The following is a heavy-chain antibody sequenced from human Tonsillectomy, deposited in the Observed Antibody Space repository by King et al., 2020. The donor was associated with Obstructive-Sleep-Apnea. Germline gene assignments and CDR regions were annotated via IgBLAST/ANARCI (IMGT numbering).Heavy chain of an antibody. CDR1: GGSISSYY. CDR2: IYYSGST. D-gene: IGHD5-12*01. V-gene: IGHV4-59*01. CDR3: ARDLVATTRMYYYYYGMDV. J-gene: IGHJ6*02. Sequence: PLQESGPGLVKPSETLSLTCTVSGGSISSYYWSWIRQPPGKGLEWIGYIYYSGSTNYNPSLKSRVTISVDTSKNQFSLKLSSVTAADTAVYYCARDLVATTRMYYYYYGMDVWGQGTTVTVSS.